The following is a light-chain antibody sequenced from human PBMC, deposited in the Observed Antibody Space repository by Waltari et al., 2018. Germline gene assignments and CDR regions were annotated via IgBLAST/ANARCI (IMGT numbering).Light chain of an antibody. Sequence: QSALTQPASVSGSPGQSITIPCTGTSSDVGGYNYVSWYQKHPGKAPKFMIYDVSQRPSGVSNRFSGSRSGNTASLTISGLQAEDEADYYCSSYTSSSTWVFGGGTKLTVL. CDR2: DVS. CDR1: SSDVGGYNY. J-gene: IGLJ3*02. CDR3: SSYTSSSTWV. V-gene: IGLV2-14*01.